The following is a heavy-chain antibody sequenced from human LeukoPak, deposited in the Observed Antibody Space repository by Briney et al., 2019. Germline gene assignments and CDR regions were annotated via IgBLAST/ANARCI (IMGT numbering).Heavy chain of an antibody. J-gene: IGHJ4*02. CDR1: GFTFSTHW. V-gene: IGHV3-7*05. Sequence: GGSLRLSCAASGFTFSTHWMIWVRQAPGKGLEWVANIKQDGSEKYYVDSVKGRFIISRDNAKISLYLQMNSLRAEDTAVYYCANALGAHYFDSWGQGTLVTV. CDR2: IKQDGSEK. D-gene: IGHD1-26*01. CDR3: ANALGAHYFDS.